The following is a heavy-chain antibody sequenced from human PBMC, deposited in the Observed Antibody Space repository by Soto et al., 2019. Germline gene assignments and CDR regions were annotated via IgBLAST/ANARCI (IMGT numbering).Heavy chain of an antibody. CDR2: INSDGSST. Sequence: GGSLRLSCAASGFTFSSYWMHWVRQAPGKGLVWVSRINSDGSSTSYADSVKGRFTISRDNAKNTLYLQMNSLRAEDTAVYYCARGCSGGSCYSFHDYWGQGTLVTVSS. D-gene: IGHD2-15*01. CDR1: GFTFSSYW. J-gene: IGHJ4*02. CDR3: ARGCSGGSCYSFHDY. V-gene: IGHV3-74*01.